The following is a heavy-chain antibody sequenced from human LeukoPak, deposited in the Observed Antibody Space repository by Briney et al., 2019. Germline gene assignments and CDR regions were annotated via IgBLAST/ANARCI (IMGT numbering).Heavy chain of an antibody. J-gene: IGHJ4*02. V-gene: IGHV4-59*01. CDR2: IYYSGST. CDR1: GGSISSYY. CDR3: ARVFGGDKYAGATNPDY. D-gene: IGHD2-21*02. Sequence: SETLSLTCTVSGGSISSYYWSWVRQPPGKRLEWIGYIYYSGSTNYNPSLKSRVTISVDTSKNQFSLKLSSVTAADTAVYYCARVFGGDKYAGATNPDYWGQGTLVTVSS.